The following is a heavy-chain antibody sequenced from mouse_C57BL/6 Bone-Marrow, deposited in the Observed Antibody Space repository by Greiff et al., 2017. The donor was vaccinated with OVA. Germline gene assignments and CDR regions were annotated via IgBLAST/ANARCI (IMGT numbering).Heavy chain of an antibody. CDR2: IRSKSNNYAT. CDR3: VRGSSHYFDY. V-gene: IGHV10-1*01. Sequence: DVMLVASGGGLVQPKGSLKLSCAASGFSFNTYAMNWVRQAPGKGLEWVARIRSKSNNYATYYADSVKDRFTISRDDSESMLYLQMNNLKTEDTAMYYCVRGSSHYFDYWGQGTTLTVSS. CDR1: GFSFNTYA. J-gene: IGHJ2*01. D-gene: IGHD1-1*01.